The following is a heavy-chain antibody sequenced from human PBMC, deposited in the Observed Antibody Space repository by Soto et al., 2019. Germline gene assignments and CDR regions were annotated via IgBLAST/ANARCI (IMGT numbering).Heavy chain of an antibody. V-gene: IGHV1-18*01. CDR3: AKTGQPPYYYYGLDV. CDR1: GYTFTRYG. Sequence: QGHLVQSGAEVKKPGASVKVTCKASGYTFTRYGISWVRQAPGQGLEWMGWISGYNGDTNYAQNLQDRVTMTIDTSTNTAYMELRSLTSDDTAVYYCAKTGQPPYYYYGLDVWGQGTTVTVSS. D-gene: IGHD7-27*01. J-gene: IGHJ6*02. CDR2: ISGYNGDT.